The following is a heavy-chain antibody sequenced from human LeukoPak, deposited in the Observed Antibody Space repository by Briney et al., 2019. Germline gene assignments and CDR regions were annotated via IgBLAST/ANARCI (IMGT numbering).Heavy chain of an antibody. D-gene: IGHD6-6*01. CDR2: ISPTGSTT. CDR3: ARGPNSNWSGLDF. Sequence: GGSLRLSCTASGFSFSGHWMHWARQLPGKGLVWVSRISPTGSTTSYADSVKGRVTVSRDNAKNTLYLQVNNLRAEDTAVYYCARGPNSNWSGLDFWGQGTLLTVSS. V-gene: IGHV3-74*01. CDR1: GFSFSGHW. J-gene: IGHJ4*02.